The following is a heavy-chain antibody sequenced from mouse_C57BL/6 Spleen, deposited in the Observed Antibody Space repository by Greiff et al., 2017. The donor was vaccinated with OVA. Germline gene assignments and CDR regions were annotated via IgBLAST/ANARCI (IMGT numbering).Heavy chain of an antibody. V-gene: IGHV2-4*01. CDR3: AKSDYSNDWYFGV. D-gene: IGHD2-5*01. CDR1: GFSLTSYG. Sequence: QVQLQQSGPGLVQPSQSLSITCTVSGFSLTSYGVHWVSQPPGKGLEWLGDRCMGGSTDHDAAIISILSTSKDNSKRQVFLKMNMLQADDTAIYCCAKSDYSNDWYFGVWGTGATVTVSS. J-gene: IGHJ1*03. CDR2: RCMGGST.